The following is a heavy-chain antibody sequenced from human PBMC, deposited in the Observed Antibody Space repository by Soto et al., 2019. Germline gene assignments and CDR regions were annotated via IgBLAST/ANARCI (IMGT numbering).Heavy chain of an antibody. CDR1: VGSISSRCYY. CDR2: IFYSENT. Sequence: TLSLTCTVTVGSISSRCYYWGSIRQPPGKGLEWIGSIFYSENTYYNPSLKSRVTISVDTSSNQYSLKLRSVTAADTAVYYRARQERYGNWLEPWGQVPPVTLSS. D-gene: IGHD1-1*01. CDR3: ARQERYGNWLEP. V-gene: IGHV4-39*01. J-gene: IGHJ5*02.